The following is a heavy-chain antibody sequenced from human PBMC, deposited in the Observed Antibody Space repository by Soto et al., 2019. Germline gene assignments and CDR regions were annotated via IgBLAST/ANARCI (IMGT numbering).Heavy chain of an antibody. Sequence: GGSLRLSCAASGFTFSSYSMNWVRQAPGKGLEWVSYISSSSSTIYYADSVKGRFTISRDNAKNSLYLQMNSLRAEDTAVYYCARDWGLRYFDWLHYYMDVWGKGTTVTVSS. J-gene: IGHJ6*03. CDR3: ARDWGLRYFDWLHYYMDV. V-gene: IGHV3-48*01. CDR2: ISSSSSTI. CDR1: GFTFSSYS. D-gene: IGHD3-9*01.